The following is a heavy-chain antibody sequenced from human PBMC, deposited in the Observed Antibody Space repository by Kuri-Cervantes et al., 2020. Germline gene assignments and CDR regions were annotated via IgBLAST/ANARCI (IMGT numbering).Heavy chain of an antibody. Sequence: GGSLRLSCAASGFTFSDYYMSWIRQAPGKGLEWVSYISSSGSTIYYADSVKGRFTISRDNAKNSLYLQMNSLRDEDTAVYYCARRASRYYYGMDVWGQGTTVTVSS. CDR3: ARRASRYYYGMDV. J-gene: IGHJ6*02. CDR2: ISSSGSTI. V-gene: IGHV3-11*04. CDR1: GFTFSDYY.